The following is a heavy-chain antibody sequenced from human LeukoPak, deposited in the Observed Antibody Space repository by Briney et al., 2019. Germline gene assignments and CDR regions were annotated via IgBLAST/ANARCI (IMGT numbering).Heavy chain of an antibody. Sequence: PSGTLSLTCAVSGGSISSSNWWSWVRQPPGKGLEWIGEIYHSGNTNYNPSLKSRVTISVDKSRDQFSLKLTSVTAADTAVYYCARTRITVVGGVRNWFDPWGQGTLVTVSS. CDR1: GGSISSSNW. D-gene: IGHD3-10*01. V-gene: IGHV4-4*02. CDR2: IYHSGNT. CDR3: ARTRITVVGGVRNWFDP. J-gene: IGHJ5*02.